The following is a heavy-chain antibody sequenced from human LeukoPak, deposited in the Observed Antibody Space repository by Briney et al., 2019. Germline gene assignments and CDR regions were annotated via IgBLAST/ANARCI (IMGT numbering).Heavy chain of an antibody. J-gene: IGHJ4*02. Sequence: PGGSLRLSCAASGFTFSSYSMNWVRQAPGKGLEWVSSISSSSSYIYYADSVKGRFTISRDNAKNSLYLQMNSLRAEDTAVYYCARELGYYDYVWGSYRYTYFDYWGQGTLVTVSS. D-gene: IGHD3-16*02. V-gene: IGHV3-21*01. CDR3: ARELGYYDYVWGSYRYTYFDY. CDR2: ISSSSSYI. CDR1: GFTFSSYS.